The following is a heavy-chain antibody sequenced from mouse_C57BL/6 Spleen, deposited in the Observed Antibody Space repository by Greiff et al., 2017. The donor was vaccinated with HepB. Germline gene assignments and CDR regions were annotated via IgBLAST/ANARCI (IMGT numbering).Heavy chain of an antibody. V-gene: IGHV1-53*01. CDR1: GYTFTSYW. Sequence: QVQLQQPGTELVKPGASVKLSCKASGYTFTSYWMHWVKQRPGQGLEWIGNINPSNGGTNYNEKFKSKATLTVDKSSSTAYMQLSSLTSEDSAVYYCASYDYDDGDYYAMDYWGQGTSVTVSS. D-gene: IGHD2-4*01. CDR3: ASYDYDDGDYYAMDY. J-gene: IGHJ4*01. CDR2: INPSNGGT.